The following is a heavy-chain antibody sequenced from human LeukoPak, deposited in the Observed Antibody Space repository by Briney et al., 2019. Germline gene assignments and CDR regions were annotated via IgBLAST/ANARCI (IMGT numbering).Heavy chain of an antibody. J-gene: IGHJ5*02. D-gene: IGHD3-22*01. Sequence: SETLPLTCTVSGGSMSSGDYYGSWIRQPPGKGLEWIAYMYYSGSTYYNPSLKSRVTMSADTSKNQLSLKLSSVTAADMAVYYCARPYYDDSRIDPWGQGILVTVSS. CDR2: MYYSGST. CDR1: GGSMSSGDYY. V-gene: IGHV4-30-4*01. CDR3: ARPYYDDSRIDP.